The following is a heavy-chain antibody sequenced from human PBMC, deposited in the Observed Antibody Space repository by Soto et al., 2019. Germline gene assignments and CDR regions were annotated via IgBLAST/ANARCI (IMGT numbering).Heavy chain of an antibody. V-gene: IGHV3-73*02. Sequence: EVQLVESGGGLVQPGGSLKLSCAASGLSFSGSAMHWVRQASGKGLEWVGRIRSQGNSYATAYAASVKGRFIISRDDSKNTAYLQMNSLKTEDTAVYYCTPGPNDDILTDHYYGMDVWGQGTTVTVSS. CDR3: TPGPNDDILTDHYYGMDV. CDR1: GLSFSGSA. J-gene: IGHJ6*02. D-gene: IGHD3-9*01. CDR2: IRSQGNSYAT.